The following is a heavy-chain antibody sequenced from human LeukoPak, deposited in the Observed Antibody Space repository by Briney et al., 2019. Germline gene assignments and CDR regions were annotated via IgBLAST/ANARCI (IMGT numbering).Heavy chain of an antibody. J-gene: IGHJ4*02. CDR3: ARNRYSGSYGVDY. Sequence: PGGSLRLSCAASGFTLSSYWMSWVRQAPGKGVEGVANIKQDGSEKYYVDSVKGRFTISRDNAKNSLYLQMNSLRAEDTAVYYCARNRYSGSYGVDYWGQGTLVTVSS. D-gene: IGHD1-26*01. CDR1: GFTLSSYW. V-gene: IGHV3-7*05. CDR2: IKQDGSEK.